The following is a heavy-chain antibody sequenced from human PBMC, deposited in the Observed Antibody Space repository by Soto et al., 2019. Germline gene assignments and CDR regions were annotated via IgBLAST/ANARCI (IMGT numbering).Heavy chain of an antibody. D-gene: IGHD2-2*02. V-gene: IGHV5-51*01. J-gene: IGHJ4*02. CDR2: IYPGDSNT. CDR3: ARKGYCSSTACYNVDY. CDR1: GYSFTNYW. Sequence: GESLKISCKGSGYSFTNYWIGWVRQMPGKGLEWMGIIYPGDSNTRYSPSFQGQVTISADKSISTAYLQWSSLKASDTAMYYCARKGYCSSTACYNVDYWGQGTLVTVSS.